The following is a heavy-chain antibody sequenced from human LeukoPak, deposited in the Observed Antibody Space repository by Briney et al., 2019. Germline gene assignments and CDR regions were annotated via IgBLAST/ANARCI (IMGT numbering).Heavy chain of an antibody. D-gene: IGHD6-19*01. CDR2: IYYSGST. Sequence: PSETLSLTCTVSGGSISSYYWSWIRQPPGKGLEWIGYIYYSGSTNYNPSQKSRVTISVDTSNNQVSLKLSSVTAADTAVYYCARLEQWLEFDYWGQGNLFTVSS. V-gene: IGHV4-59*01. J-gene: IGHJ4*02. CDR1: GGSISSYY. CDR3: ARLEQWLEFDY.